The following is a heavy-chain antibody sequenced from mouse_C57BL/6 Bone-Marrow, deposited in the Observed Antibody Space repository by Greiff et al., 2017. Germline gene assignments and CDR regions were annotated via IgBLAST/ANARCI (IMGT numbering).Heavy chain of an antibody. CDR1: GYAFTNYL. CDR3: ARGYRSGSSWYFDV. CDR2: INPGSGGT. D-gene: IGHD1-1*01. Sequence: VQLQQSGAELVRPGTSVKVSCKASGYAFTNYLIEWVKQRPGQGLEWIGVINPGSGGTNYNEKFKGKATLTADKSSSTAYMQLSSLTSGDSAVYFWARGYRSGSSWYFDVWGTGTTVTVSS. V-gene: IGHV1-54*01. J-gene: IGHJ1*03.